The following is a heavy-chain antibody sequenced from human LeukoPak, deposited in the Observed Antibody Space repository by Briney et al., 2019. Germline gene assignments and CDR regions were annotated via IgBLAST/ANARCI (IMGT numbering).Heavy chain of an antibody. CDR3: ARSRFGYCSSTSCYRLFDY. J-gene: IGHJ4*02. Sequence: ASVKVSCKASGYTLTVYYMHWVRQAPAQGLEWMWCINPNSGGTNYAQKFQGRVIMTRDTSISTAYMELSRLRSDDTAVYYCARSRFGYCSSTSCYRLFDYWGQGTLVTVSS. V-gene: IGHV1-2*02. CDR2: INPNSGGT. CDR1: GYTLTVYY. D-gene: IGHD2-2*03.